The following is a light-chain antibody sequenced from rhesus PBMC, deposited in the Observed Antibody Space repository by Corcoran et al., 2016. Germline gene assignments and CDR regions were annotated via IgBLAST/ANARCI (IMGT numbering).Light chain of an antibody. CDR1: QSVSSS. V-gene: IGKV3-42*03. CDR3: QQYNNWPLA. Sequence: EIVLTQSPATLSLFPGERATLSCRASQSVSSSLAWYQQKTEQPPPLLIYAASPRAPGPPDRVSGSGSGTDFTLTVSSLEPEEFAVYYCQQYNNWPLAFGGGTKVEIK. CDR2: AAS. J-gene: IGKJ4*01.